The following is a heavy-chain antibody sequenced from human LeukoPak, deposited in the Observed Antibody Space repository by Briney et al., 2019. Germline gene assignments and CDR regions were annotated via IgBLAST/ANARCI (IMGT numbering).Heavy chain of an antibody. CDR1: GFTLSAYG. D-gene: IGHD2-15*01. CDR2: ITSTT. V-gene: IGHV3-23*01. Sequence: GGSLRLFCSASGFTLSAYGMNWVRQAPGKGLEWVSAITSTTFYADSVKGRFTISRDNSKNTLYLQINSLRAEDTAIYYCAKYCTGGSCYRGLDVWGQGTTVTVSS. CDR3: AKYCTGGSCYRGLDV. J-gene: IGHJ6*02.